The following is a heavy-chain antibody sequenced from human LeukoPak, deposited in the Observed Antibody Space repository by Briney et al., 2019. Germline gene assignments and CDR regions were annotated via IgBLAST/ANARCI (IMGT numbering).Heavy chain of an antibody. D-gene: IGHD3-3*01. V-gene: IGHV3-74*01. CDR3: ARGVWRDYYAFDI. CDR1: GFTFSSYW. J-gene: IGHJ3*02. Sequence: GGSLRLSCAASGFTFSSYWMHWVRQAPGKGLVWVSRINSDGSSTSYADSVQGRFTISRDNAKNTLYLQMNSLRAEDTAVYYCARGVWRDYYAFDIWGQRTMVTVSS. CDR2: INSDGSST.